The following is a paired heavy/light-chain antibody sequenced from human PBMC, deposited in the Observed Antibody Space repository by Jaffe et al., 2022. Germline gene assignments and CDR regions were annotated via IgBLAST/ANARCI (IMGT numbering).Heavy chain of an antibody. CDR2: ISYDGSNK. Sequence: QVQLVESGGGVVQPGRSLRLSCAASGFTFSSYGMHWVRQAPGKGLEWVAVISYDGSNKYYADSVKGRFTISRDNSKNTLYLQMNSLRAEDTAVYYCAKDGGRGYCSSTSCYDPNFDYWGQGTLVTVSS. D-gene: IGHD2-2*01. J-gene: IGHJ4*02. CDR3: AKDGGRGYCSSTSCYDPNFDY. V-gene: IGHV3-30*18. CDR1: GFTFSSYG.
Light chain of an antibody. CDR2: KDS. J-gene: IGLJ2*01. CDR3: QSADSSGTYGVV. CDR1: ALPKQY. V-gene: IGLV3-25*03. Sequence: SYELTQPPSVSVSPGQTARITCSGDALPKQYAYWYQQKPGQAPVLVIYKDSERPSGIPERFSGSSSGTTVTLTISGVQAEDEADYYCQSADSSGTYGVVFGGGTKLTVL.